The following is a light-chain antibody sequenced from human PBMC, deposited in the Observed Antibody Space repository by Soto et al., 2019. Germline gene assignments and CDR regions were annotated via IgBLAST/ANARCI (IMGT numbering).Light chain of an antibody. CDR2: DVS. CDR1: SSDVGGYNY. J-gene: IGLJ1*01. Sequence: QSALTQPASVSGSPGQSITISCTGTSSDVGGYNYVSWYQQHPGKAPKLMIYDVSNRPSGVSNRFSGSKSGNTASLTISGLQAEDEAASYCSSYTSTSTVFGTGTKVPVL. V-gene: IGLV2-14*01. CDR3: SSYTSTSTV.